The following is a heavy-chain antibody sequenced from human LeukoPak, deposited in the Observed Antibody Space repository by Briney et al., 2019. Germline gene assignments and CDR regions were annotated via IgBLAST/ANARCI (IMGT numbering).Heavy chain of an antibody. CDR2: FNPGDGST. CDR1: GYTLTELS. V-gene: IGHV1-46*01. J-gene: IGHJ4*02. D-gene: IGHD1-26*01. CDR3: ARVVRVGVAYFDY. Sequence: ASVKVSCKVSGYTLTELSMHWVRQAPGKGLEWMGIFNPGDGSTNYAQKFQGRVTMTRDTSTSTAYIHLSSLRSEDTAVYYCARVVRVGVAYFDYWGQGTLVTVSS.